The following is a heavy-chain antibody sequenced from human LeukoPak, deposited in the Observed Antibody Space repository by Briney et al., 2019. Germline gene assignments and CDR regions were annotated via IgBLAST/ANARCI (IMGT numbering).Heavy chain of an antibody. CDR2: ITGGGGST. J-gene: IGHJ4*02. V-gene: IGHV3-23*01. Sequence: GGSLRLSCAASGFTFSNYAMSWVRQAPGKGLEWVSTITGGGGSTYYADSLKGRFTISRDNSKNTLYLQMNSLRADDTAIYYCAKEDPSTSYFDYWGQGTLVTVSS. CDR3: AKEDPSTSYFDY. D-gene: IGHD6-6*01. CDR1: GFTFSNYA.